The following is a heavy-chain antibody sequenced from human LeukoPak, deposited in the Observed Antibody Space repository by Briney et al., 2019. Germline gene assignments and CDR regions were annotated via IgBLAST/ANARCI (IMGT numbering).Heavy chain of an antibody. J-gene: IGHJ4*02. CDR2: IYHSGRA. D-gene: IGHD2-8*01. CDR1: GDSIISGGYS. V-gene: IGHV4-31*11. CDR3: ARDRVDHCTNENCHLAGGIYY. Sequence: SQTLSLTCGVSGDSIISGGYSWAWIRHRPGQGLEWIGYIYHSGRAYYNPPLKSRAVISVDTAKNQFSLTLSSVTAADTAVYYCARDRVDHCTNENCHLAGGIYYWGRGTLVTVSS.